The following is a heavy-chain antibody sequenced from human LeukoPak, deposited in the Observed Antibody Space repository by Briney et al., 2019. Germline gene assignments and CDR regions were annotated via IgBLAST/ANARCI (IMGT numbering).Heavy chain of an antibody. D-gene: IGHD6-6*01. CDR3: VRVGIAARPFFDY. CDR2: IYYSGST. CDR1: GGSISSYY. J-gene: IGHJ4*02. V-gene: IGHV4-59*01. Sequence: SETLSLTCTVSGGSISSYYWSWIRQPPGKGLEWIGYIYYSGSTNYNPSLKSRVTISVDTSKNQFSLKLSSVTAADTAVYYCVRVGIAARPFFDYWGQGTLVTVSS.